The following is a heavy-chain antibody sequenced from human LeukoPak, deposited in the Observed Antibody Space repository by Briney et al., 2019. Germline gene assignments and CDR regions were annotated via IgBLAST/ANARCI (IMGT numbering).Heavy chain of an antibody. CDR2: ISYDGSNK. CDR3: ARDGIVVVVAFDY. J-gene: IGHJ4*02. Sequence: GGSLRLSCAASGFTFSNYAMTWVRQAPGKGLEWVAVISYDGSNKYYADSVKGRFTISRDNSKNTLYLQMNSLRAEDTAVYYCARDGIVVVVAFDYWGQGTLVTVSS. V-gene: IGHV3-30-3*01. CDR1: GFTFSNYA. D-gene: IGHD2-15*01.